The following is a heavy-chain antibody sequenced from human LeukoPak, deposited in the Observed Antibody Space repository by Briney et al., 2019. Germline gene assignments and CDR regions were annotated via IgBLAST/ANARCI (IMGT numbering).Heavy chain of an antibody. Sequence: GGSLRLSCAASGFTFSSYWMHWVRQAPGKGLVWVSRINNDGSSTTYADSVKGRFTISRDNAKNTLYLQMNSLRAEDTAVYYCARGPLPDYWGQGTLVTVSS. J-gene: IGHJ4*02. CDR2: INNDGSST. CDR3: ARGPLPDY. V-gene: IGHV3-74*01. CDR1: GFTFSSYW.